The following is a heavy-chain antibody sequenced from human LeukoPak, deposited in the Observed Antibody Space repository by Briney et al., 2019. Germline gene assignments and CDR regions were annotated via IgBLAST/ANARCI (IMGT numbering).Heavy chain of an antibody. CDR1: GFTFSSYA. D-gene: IGHD3-16*01. CDR3: AKDRLSLYYDSVSH. V-gene: IGHV3-23*01. Sequence: GGSLRLSCAASGFTFSSYAMSWVRQAPGRGLGWVSAISGSGGSTFYADSVKGRFTISRDISKNTLYLQMNSLRAEDTAVYYCAKDRLSLYYDSVSHWGQGTLVTVSS. J-gene: IGHJ4*02. CDR2: ISGSGGST.